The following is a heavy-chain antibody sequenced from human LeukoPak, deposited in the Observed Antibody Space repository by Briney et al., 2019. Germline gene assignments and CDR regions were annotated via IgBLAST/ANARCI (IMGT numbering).Heavy chain of an antibody. D-gene: IGHD6-19*01. J-gene: IGHJ3*02. CDR2: IYHSGST. V-gene: IGHV4-38-2*02. CDR3: ARRLEYRSGRYGNDAFDI. Sequence: SETLSLTCTVSGYSISSGYYWGWIRQPPGKGLEWIGSIYHSGSTYYNPSLKSRVTISVDTSKNQFSLKLSSVTAADTAVYYCARRLEYRSGRYGNDAFDIWGQGTMVTVSS. CDR1: GYSISSGYY.